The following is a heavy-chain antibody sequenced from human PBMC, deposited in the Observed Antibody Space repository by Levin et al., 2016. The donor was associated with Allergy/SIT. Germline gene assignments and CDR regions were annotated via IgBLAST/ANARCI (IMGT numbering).Heavy chain of an antibody. Sequence: ASVKVSCKGSGYSFTSYGISWVRQAPGQGLEWMGWISAYNGNTNYAQKLQGRVTMTTDTSTSTAYMELRSLRSDDTAVYYCARDEGWGATTGEIFDYWGQGTLVTVSS. D-gene: IGHD1-26*01. CDR1: GYSFTSYG. J-gene: IGHJ4*02. V-gene: IGHV1-18*01. CDR2: ISAYNGNT. CDR3: ARDEGWGATTGEIFDY.